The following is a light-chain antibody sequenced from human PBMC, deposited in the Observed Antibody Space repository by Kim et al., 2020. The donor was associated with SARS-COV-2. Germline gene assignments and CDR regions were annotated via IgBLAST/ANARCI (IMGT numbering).Light chain of an antibody. CDR2: SAS. CDR1: QIVISGT. Sequence: LCPGERTTLSCRASQIVISGTLAWYQQKPGQAPRLLIHSASTRAKGIPDRFVGSGSGTDFTLTITSLEPEDSAVYYCQHHGSFPYTFGPGTKLEI. CDR3: QHHGSFPYT. J-gene: IGKJ2*01. V-gene: IGKV3-20*01.